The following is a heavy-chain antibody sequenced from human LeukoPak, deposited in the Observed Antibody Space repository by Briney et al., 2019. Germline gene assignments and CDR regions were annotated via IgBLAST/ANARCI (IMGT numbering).Heavy chain of an antibody. CDR1: GGSFSGYY. Sequence: SETLSPTCAVYGGSFSGYYWSWIRQPPGKGLEWIGEINHSGSTNYNPSLKSRVTISVDTSKNQFSLKLSSVTAADTAVYYCARGPRIFGVVTPLYYYYYMDVWGKGTTVTVSS. J-gene: IGHJ6*03. V-gene: IGHV4-34*01. CDR3: ARGPRIFGVVTPLYYYYYMDV. D-gene: IGHD3-3*01. CDR2: INHSGST.